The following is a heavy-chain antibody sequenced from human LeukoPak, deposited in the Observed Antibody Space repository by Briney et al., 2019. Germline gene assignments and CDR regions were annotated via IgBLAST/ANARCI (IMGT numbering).Heavy chain of an antibody. CDR2: ISTSGNT. J-gene: IGHJ6*03. CDR3: ARLCNFEENYYYMDV. D-gene: IGHD3-9*01. CDR1: GDSIRSSY. V-gene: IGHV4-4*09. Sequence: SETLSLTCTVSGDSIRSSYWSWIRQSPGKGLEWIGYISTSGNTNYNPSLKSRVSISIDTSKNQFSLKLSSMTAADTAVYYCARLCNFEENYYYMDVWAKGTTVTVSS.